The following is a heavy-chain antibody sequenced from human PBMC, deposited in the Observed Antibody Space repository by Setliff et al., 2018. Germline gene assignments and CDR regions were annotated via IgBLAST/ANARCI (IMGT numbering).Heavy chain of an antibody. CDR2: VSSGSSII. J-gene: IGHJ4*02. Sequence: GGSLRLSCAASGFTFSTYSMNWVRQAPGKGLEWVSYVSSGSSIIYYADSVKGRFTISRDNAKNSLYLQMNSLRADDTAVYYCARAHSSTLSVHDYWGQGTLVTVSS. D-gene: IGHD2-2*01. CDR3: ARAHSSTLSVHDY. V-gene: IGHV3-48*04. CDR1: GFTFSTYS.